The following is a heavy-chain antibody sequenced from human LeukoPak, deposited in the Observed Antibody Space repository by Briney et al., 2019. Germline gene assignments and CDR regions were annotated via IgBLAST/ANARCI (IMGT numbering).Heavy chain of an antibody. V-gene: IGHV1-2*02. CDR2: INPNSGGT. D-gene: IGHD3-22*01. J-gene: IGHJ4*02. Sequence: ASVKVSCKASGYTFTGYYIHWVRQAPGQGLEWMGWINPNSGGTNYAQKFQGRVTMTRDTSISTAYMELSRLRSDDTAVYYCAREADYYDSSGYYSYWGQGTLVTVSS. CDR3: AREADYYDSSGYYSY. CDR1: GYTFTGYY.